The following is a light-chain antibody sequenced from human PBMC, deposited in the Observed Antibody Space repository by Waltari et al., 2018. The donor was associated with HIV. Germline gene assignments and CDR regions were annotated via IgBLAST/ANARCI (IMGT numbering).Light chain of an antibody. CDR1: SSNIGSNY. Sequence: QSVLTQPPSASGTPGQRVTISCSGSSSNIGSNYVYWYQHLPGTAPQLLIYRNNQRPSGVRDRFSDSKSGTSASLAISGLRSEDEADYYCAAWDDSLLFGGGTKLTVL. CDR3: AAWDDSLL. J-gene: IGLJ2*01. V-gene: IGLV1-47*01. CDR2: RNN.